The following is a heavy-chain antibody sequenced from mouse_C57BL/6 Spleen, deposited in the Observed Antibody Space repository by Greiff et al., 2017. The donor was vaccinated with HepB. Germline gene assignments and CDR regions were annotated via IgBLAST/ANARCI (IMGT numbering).Heavy chain of an antibody. CDR1: GYTFTSYW. V-gene: IGHV1-69*01. CDR2: IDPSDSYT. Sequence: VQLQQSGAELVMPGASVKLSCKASGYTFTSYWMHWVKQRPGQGLEWIGEIDPSDSYTNYNQKFKGKSTLTVDKSSSTAYMQLSSLTSEDSAVYYCASGAVFAYWGQGTLVTVSA. J-gene: IGHJ3*01. CDR3: ASGAVFAY.